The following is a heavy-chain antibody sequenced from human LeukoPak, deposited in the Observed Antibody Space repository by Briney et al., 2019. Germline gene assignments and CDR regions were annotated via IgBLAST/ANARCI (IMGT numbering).Heavy chain of an antibody. CDR2: ISGSGGST. J-gene: IGHJ3*02. D-gene: IGHD3-22*01. Sequence: SCAASGFTFSSYAMSWVRQAPAKGLEWVSAISGSGGSTYYADSVKGRFTISRDNSKNTLYLQMNSLRAEDTAVYYCAKGVTMIVVVITPDAFDIWGQGTMVTVSS. CDR3: AKGVTMIVVVITPDAFDI. V-gene: IGHV3-23*01. CDR1: GFTFSSYA.